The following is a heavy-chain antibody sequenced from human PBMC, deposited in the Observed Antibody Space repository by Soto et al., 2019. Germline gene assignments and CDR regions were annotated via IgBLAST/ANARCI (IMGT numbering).Heavy chain of an antibody. Sequence: GGSLRLSCAASGFTFSSYAMSWVRQAPGKGLEWVSAISGSGGSTYYADSVKGRFTISRDNSKNTLYLQMNSLRAEDTAVYYCAKDYYDSSGYYWFVMGRNVYFDYWGQGTLVTVSS. CDR1: GFTFSSYA. CDR2: ISGSGGST. CDR3: AKDYYDSSGYYWFVMGRNVYFDY. J-gene: IGHJ4*02. V-gene: IGHV3-23*01. D-gene: IGHD3-22*01.